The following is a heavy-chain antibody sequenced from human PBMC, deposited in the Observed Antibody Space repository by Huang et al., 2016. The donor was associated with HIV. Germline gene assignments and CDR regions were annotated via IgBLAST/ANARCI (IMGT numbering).Heavy chain of an antibody. CDR3: ARPVDSGCYYRNDAFDI. D-gene: IGHD3-22*01. CDR2: IYYSGSA. Sequence: QLQLQESGPGLVKHSETLSLTCTVSGGSISSSSYYWGWIRQPPGTGLDGIGRIYYSGSAYYYPSFKSRVTISVDTSKHQFSLKLSYATSADTSVYYCARPVDSGCYYRNDAFDIWGQGTMVTVSS. CDR1: GGSISSSSYY. J-gene: IGHJ3*02. V-gene: IGHV4-39*01.